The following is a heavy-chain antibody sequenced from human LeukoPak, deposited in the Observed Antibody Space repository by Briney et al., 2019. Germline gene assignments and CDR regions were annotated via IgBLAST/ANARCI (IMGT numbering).Heavy chain of an antibody. D-gene: IGHD6-13*01. CDR1: GFTFSGSA. CDR3: VRGGIASAFDI. Sequence: GGSLKLSCAASGFTFSGSAMHWVRQAPGKGLVWVSRIISNENSATYADSVKGRFTISRDNAKNTLYLQMNSLRAEDTAVYYCVRGGIASAFDIWGQGTMVTVSS. CDR2: IISNENSA. J-gene: IGHJ3*02. V-gene: IGHV3-74*01.